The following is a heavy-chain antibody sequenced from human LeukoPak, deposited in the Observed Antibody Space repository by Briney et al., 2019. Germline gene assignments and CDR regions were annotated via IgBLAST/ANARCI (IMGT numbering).Heavy chain of an antibody. CDR3: ARLSGGFDF. V-gene: IGHV3-7*03. Sequence: PGGSLRLSCAGSGFSFSSHWMGWVRQARGKGLEWVANIKHDGSEKYYVDSVKGRFTISRDNTKNSLYLQMNSLRAEDTAVYYCARLSGGFDFWGQGTLVTVSS. CDR1: GFSFSSHW. J-gene: IGHJ4*02. CDR2: IKHDGSEK. D-gene: IGHD3-10*01.